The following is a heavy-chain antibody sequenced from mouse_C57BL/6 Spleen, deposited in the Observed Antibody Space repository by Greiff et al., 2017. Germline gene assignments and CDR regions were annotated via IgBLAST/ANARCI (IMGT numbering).Heavy chain of an antibody. J-gene: IGHJ4*01. Sequence: EVQLQQSGPELVKPGASVKISCKASGYSFTGYYMNWVKQSPEKSLERIGEINPSTGGTTYNQKFKAKATLTVDKSSSTAYMQLKSLTSEDSAVYYCARFYYGNPYYYAMDYWGQGTSVTVSS. CDR1: GYSFTGYY. V-gene: IGHV1-42*01. CDR2: INPSTGGT. D-gene: IGHD2-1*01. CDR3: ARFYYGNPYYYAMDY.